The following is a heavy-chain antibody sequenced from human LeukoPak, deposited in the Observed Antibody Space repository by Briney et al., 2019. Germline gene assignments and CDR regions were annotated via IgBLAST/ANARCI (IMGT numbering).Heavy chain of an antibody. V-gene: IGHV4-34*01. CDR1: GGSFRGYY. CDR3: ARGLAGGYDFDY. J-gene: IGHJ4*02. CDR2: IHHGGNT. D-gene: IGHD3-22*01. Sequence: PSETLSLTCAAYGGSFRGYYWTWIRQPPGKGLEWIGEIHHGGNTNQNPPLTTRVTISIDTSKNQFSLKLPSVTAADTAVYYCARGLAGGYDFDYWGQGTLVTVSS.